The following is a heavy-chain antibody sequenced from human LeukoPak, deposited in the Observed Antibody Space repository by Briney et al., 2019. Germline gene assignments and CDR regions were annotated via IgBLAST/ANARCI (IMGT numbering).Heavy chain of an antibody. V-gene: IGHV3-23*01. CDR2: ISGSGDTT. J-gene: IGHJ4*02. CDR3: ARTPQKYCSSTTCYPDY. Sequence: GGSLRLSCAASGFTFSSYAMSWVRLAPGKRLEWVSTISGSGDTTYYADSVRGRFTVSRDNSKNTLYLQMNGLRAENTAVYYCARTPQKYCSSTTCYPDYWGQGTLVTVSS. D-gene: IGHD2-2*01. CDR1: GFTFSSYA.